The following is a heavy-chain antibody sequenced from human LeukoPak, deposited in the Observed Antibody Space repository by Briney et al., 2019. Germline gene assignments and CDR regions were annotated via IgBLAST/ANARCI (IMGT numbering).Heavy chain of an antibody. CDR1: GDSVSSNTAA. CDR3: VRDGEGGLDYFDY. CDR2: SYYRSTWLY. J-gene: IGHJ4*02. V-gene: IGHV6-1*01. D-gene: IGHD3-16*01. Sequence: SQTLSLTCAISGDSVSSNTAAWNWIRQSPSRGLEWLGRSYYRSTWLYDYALSLKSRININPDTSKNQFSLHLNSVTPEDTAVYYCVRDGEGGLDYFDYWGRGTLVIVSS.